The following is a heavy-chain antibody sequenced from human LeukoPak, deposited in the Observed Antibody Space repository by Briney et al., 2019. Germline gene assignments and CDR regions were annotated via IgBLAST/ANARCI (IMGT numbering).Heavy chain of an antibody. CDR2: MNPNSGNT. Sequence: AASVKVSCKASGYTFTSYDINWVRQATGQGLEWMGWMNPNSGNTGYAQKFQGRVTITRSTSISTAYMELSSLRSEDTAVYYCARGPRRSYDSSGYYSNYWGQGTLVTVSS. V-gene: IGHV1-8*03. CDR1: GYTFTSYD. CDR3: ARGPRRSYDSSGYYSNY. J-gene: IGHJ4*02. D-gene: IGHD3-22*01.